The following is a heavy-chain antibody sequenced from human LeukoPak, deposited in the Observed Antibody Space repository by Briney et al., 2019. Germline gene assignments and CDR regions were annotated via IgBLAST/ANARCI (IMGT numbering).Heavy chain of an antibody. CDR1: GYTFTSYD. V-gene: IGHV1-8*01. Sequence: GASVKVSCKASGYTFTSYDINWVRQATGQGLEWMGWMNPNSGNTGYAQKFQGRVTMTRNTSISTAYMKLSSLRSEDTAVYYCARGSLEYYDFWSGSRWDWFDPWGQGTLVTVSS. CDR2: MNPNSGNT. D-gene: IGHD3-3*01. J-gene: IGHJ5*02. CDR3: ARGSLEYYDFWSGSRWDWFDP.